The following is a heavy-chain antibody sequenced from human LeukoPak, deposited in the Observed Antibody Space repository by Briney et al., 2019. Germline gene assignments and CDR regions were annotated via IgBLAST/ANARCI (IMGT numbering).Heavy chain of an antibody. CDR3: ASLAVAGTPFDY. J-gene: IGHJ4*02. CDR1: GFTFSSYS. Sequence: GGSLRLSCAASGFTFSSYSMNWVRQAPGKGLEWVSSISSSSSYIYYADSVKGRFTISRDNAKNSLYLQMNSLRAEDTAVYYCASLAVAGTPFDYWGQGTWSPSPQ. V-gene: IGHV3-21*01. CDR2: ISSSSSYI. D-gene: IGHD6-19*01.